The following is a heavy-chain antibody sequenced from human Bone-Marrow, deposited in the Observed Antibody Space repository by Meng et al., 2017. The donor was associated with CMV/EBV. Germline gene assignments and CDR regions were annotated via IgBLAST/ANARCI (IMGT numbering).Heavy chain of an antibody. J-gene: IGHJ6*02. D-gene: IGHD1-26*01. CDR1: GGSFSGYY. Sequence: SETLSLTCAVYGGSFSGYYWSWIRQPPGKGLEWIGEIKHSGSTNYNPSLKSRVTISVDTSKNQFSLKLSSVTAADTAVYYCARSRVGEERGSYYEHYYYYGMDVWGQGTTVTFSS. CDR3: ARSRVGEERGSYYEHYYYYGMDV. V-gene: IGHV4-34*01. CDR2: IKHSGST.